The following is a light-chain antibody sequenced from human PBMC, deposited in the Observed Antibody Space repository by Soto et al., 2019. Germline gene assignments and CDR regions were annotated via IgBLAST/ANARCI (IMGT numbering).Light chain of an antibody. CDR2: WAS. V-gene: IGKV4-1*01. J-gene: IGKJ2*01. CDR1: QSVLYSSNNKNY. Sequence: DIVMTQSPDSLAVSLGERATINCKSSQSVLYSSNNKNYLGWYQQKPGQRPKLLISWASTRESGVPDRFSGSGSGSEFTLTITSLQAEDVAVYYCQQYYTTLYTFGQGTQLEIK. CDR3: QQYYTTLYT.